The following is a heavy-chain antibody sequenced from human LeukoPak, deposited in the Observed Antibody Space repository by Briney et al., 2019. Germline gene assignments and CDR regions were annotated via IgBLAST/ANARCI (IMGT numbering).Heavy chain of an antibody. CDR1: GFTFSSYW. Sequence: TGGSLRLSCAASGFTFSSYWMHWVCQAPGKGLVWVSRINSDGSSTSYADSVKGRFTISRDNAKNTLYLQMNSLRADDTAVYYCARGWIQLWDYFDYWGQGTLVTVSS. V-gene: IGHV3-74*01. J-gene: IGHJ4*02. CDR3: ARGWIQLWDYFDY. CDR2: INSDGSST. D-gene: IGHD5-18*01.